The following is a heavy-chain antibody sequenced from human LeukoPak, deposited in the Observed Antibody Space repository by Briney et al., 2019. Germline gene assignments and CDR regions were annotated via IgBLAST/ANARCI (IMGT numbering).Heavy chain of an antibody. CDR2: IYYSGST. J-gene: IGHJ4*02. V-gene: IGHV4-39*07. CDR1: GGSISSSSYY. D-gene: IGHD6-19*01. Sequence: SETLSLTCTVSGGSISSSSYYWGWIRQPPGKGLEWIGSIYYSGSTYYNPSLKSRVTISLDTSKNQFSLKLTSVTAADTAVYYCARPVAVAAYFDYWGQGTLVTVSS. CDR3: ARPVAVAAYFDY.